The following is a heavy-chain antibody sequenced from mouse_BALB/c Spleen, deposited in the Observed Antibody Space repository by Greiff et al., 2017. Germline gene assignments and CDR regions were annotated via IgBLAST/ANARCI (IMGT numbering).Heavy chain of an antibody. V-gene: IGHV5-17*02. CDR3: LITTATVDY. D-gene: IGHD1-2*01. Sequence: EVKLVESGGGLVQPGGSRKLSCAASGFTFSSFGMHWVRQAPEKGLEWVAYISSGSSTIYYADTVKGRFTISRDNPKNTLFLQMTSLRSEDTAMYYCLITTATVDYWGQGTTLTVSS. CDR2: ISSGSSTI. CDR1: GFTFSSFG. J-gene: IGHJ2*01.